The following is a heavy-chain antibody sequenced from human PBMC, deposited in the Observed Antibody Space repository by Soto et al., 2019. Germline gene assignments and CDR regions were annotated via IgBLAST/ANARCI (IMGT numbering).Heavy chain of an antibody. D-gene: IGHD6-19*01. CDR1: GGSISSYY. CDR3: AREAVAVYNWFDP. J-gene: IGHJ5*02. CDR2: IYYSGST. Sequence: PSETLSLTCTVSGGSISSYYWSWIRQPPGKGLEWIGYIYYSGSTNYNPSLKSRVTIPVDTSKNQFSLKLSSVTAADTAVYYCAREAVAVYNWFDPWGQGTLVTVSS. V-gene: IGHV4-59*01.